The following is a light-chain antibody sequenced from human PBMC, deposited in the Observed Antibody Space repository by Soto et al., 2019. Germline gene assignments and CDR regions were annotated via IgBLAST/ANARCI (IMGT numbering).Light chain of an antibody. V-gene: IGKV1-39*01. CDR1: QTVISY. Sequence: DIQLTQSPSSLSSSVGDRVTITCRASQTVISYLNWYQQKPGQAPKLLIYATTHLQSGVPSRFSGSGSGTEFTLTISSLHPEDFATYYCQQYSSSSPYTFGQGTKLEIK. CDR3: QQYSSSSPYT. J-gene: IGKJ2*01. CDR2: ATT.